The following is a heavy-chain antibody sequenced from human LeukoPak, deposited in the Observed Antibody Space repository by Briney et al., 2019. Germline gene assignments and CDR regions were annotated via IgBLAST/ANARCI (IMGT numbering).Heavy chain of an antibody. J-gene: IGHJ6*03. CDR3: AREYAPGRWLLRPRGRYYYMDV. Sequence: SETLSLTCTVSGGSISSGSYYWSWIRQPAGKGLEWIGRIYSSGSTNYNPSLKSRVTISVDTSKNQFSLKLSSVTAADTAVYYCAREYAPGRWLLRPRGRYYYMDVWGKGTTVTISS. V-gene: IGHV4-61*02. CDR2: IYSSGST. D-gene: IGHD3-22*01. CDR1: GGSISSGSYY.